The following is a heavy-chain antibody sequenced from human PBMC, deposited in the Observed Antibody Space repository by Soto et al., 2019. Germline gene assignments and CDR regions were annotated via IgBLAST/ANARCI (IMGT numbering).Heavy chain of an antibody. D-gene: IGHD2-21*01. CDR2: VYRTGST. CDR3: SKVNLDDAGEFDY. CDR1: SDSVSTNNW. Sequence: SEALSLTCAVSSDSVSTNNWWGWVGQPPGKELEGIGEVYRTGSTNYNPSLKSRATVSMDKSKNLFSLGLFFVTAADTAVYYCSKVNLDDAGEFDYWGQGALVTVSS. J-gene: IGHJ4*02. V-gene: IGHV4-4*02.